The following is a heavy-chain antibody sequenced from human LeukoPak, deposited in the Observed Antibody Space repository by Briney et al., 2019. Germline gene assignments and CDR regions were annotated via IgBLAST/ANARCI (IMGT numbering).Heavy chain of an antibody. Sequence: ASVKVSCKASGYSFSIHNMHWVRLAPGQRLEWMGWINAGNGNTKYSQKFQGRVTLTRDTSASTVYMELSSLRSEDTAVYYCARDISTFSGTFPGGDHWGQGTLVTVSS. CDR3: ARDISTFSGTFPGGDH. V-gene: IGHV1-3*01. D-gene: IGHD1-26*01. CDR1: GYSFSIHN. CDR2: INAGNGNT. J-gene: IGHJ4*02.